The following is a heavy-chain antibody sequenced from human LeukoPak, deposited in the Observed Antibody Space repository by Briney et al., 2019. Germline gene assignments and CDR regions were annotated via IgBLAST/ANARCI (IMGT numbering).Heavy chain of an antibody. Sequence: GGSLRLSCAASGFTFSSYWMSWVRQAPGKGLEWVSSISSSSSYIYYADSVKGRFTISRDNAKNSLYLQMSSLRAEDTAVYYCARGSTMSPHFDYWGQGTLVTVSS. CDR3: ARGSTMSPHFDY. J-gene: IGHJ4*02. D-gene: IGHD3-10*02. CDR1: GFTFSSYW. V-gene: IGHV3-21*01. CDR2: ISSSSSYI.